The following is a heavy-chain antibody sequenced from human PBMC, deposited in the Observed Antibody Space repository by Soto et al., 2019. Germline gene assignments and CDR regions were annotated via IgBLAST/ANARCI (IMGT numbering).Heavy chain of an antibody. CDR2: IIPILGIA. V-gene: IGHV1-69*02. J-gene: IGHJ3*02. CDR3: ARAPNVWGSYRYLGDAFDI. Sequence: SVNVSWKAAGGAFSIYTISWVRQAPGQGLEWMGRIIPILGIANYAQKFQGRVTITADKSTSTAYMELSSLRSEDTAVYYCARAPNVWGSYRYLGDAFDIWGQGTMVTVSS. CDR1: GGAFSIYT. D-gene: IGHD3-16*02.